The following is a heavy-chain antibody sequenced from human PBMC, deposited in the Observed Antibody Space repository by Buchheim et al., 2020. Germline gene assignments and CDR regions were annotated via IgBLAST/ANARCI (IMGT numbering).Heavy chain of an antibody. Sequence: QVQLQESGPGLVEPSGTLSLTCAVSGVSISSSNWWSWVRQPPGEGLEWIGEMHHGGTTNYNPSLESRVTISVDTSKNQFSLKLSSVTAADTAVYYCARGQGYCSGGSCYYSDYWGQGTL. CDR2: MHHGGTT. CDR1: GVSISSSNW. D-gene: IGHD2-15*01. J-gene: IGHJ4*02. V-gene: IGHV4-4*02. CDR3: ARGQGYCSGGSCYYSDY.